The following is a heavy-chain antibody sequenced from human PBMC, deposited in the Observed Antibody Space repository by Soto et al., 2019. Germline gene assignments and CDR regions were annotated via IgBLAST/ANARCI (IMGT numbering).Heavy chain of an antibody. D-gene: IGHD3-10*01. J-gene: IGHJ4*02. CDR3: ARGRYGAY. CDR1: GYTFTSYG. V-gene: IGHV1-18*01. CDR2: ISAHNGNT. Sequence: QVHLVQSGAEVKKPGASVKVSCKGSGYTFTSYGITWVRQAPGQGLEWMGWISAHNGNTNYAQTLQGRVTVTPDTSTSTAYMELRSLRSDGTAVYYCARGRYGAYWGQGALVTVSS.